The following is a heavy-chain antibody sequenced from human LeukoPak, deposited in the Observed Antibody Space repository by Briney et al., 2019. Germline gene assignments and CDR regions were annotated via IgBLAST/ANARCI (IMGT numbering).Heavy chain of an antibody. CDR2: INHSGST. Sequence: TSETLSLTCAVYGGPFSGYYWSWIRQSPGKGLEWIGEINHSGSTNYNPSLKSRVTISVETSKNQFSLKLSSVTAADTAVYYCARGRASYDFWSGYLFDYWGQGTLVTVSS. J-gene: IGHJ4*02. CDR1: GGPFSGYY. D-gene: IGHD3-3*01. V-gene: IGHV4-34*01. CDR3: ARGRASYDFWSGYLFDY.